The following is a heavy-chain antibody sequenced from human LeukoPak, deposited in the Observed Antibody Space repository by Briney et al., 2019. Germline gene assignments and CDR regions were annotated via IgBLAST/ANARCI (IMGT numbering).Heavy chain of an antibody. CDR2: INPNSGGT. V-gene: IGHV1-2*02. CDR1: GYTFTGYY. D-gene: IGHD4-11*01. Sequence: ASVKVSCKASGYTFTGYYMHWVRQAPGQGLEWMGWINPNSGGTNYAQKFQGRVTMTRDTSISTAYMELSRLRSDDTAVYYCARLHDYYYYGMDVWGQGTTVTVSS. J-gene: IGHJ6*02. CDR3: ARLHDYYYYGMDV.